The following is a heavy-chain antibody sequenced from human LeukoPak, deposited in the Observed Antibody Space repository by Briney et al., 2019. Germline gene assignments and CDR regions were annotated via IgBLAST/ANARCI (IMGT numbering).Heavy chain of an antibody. CDR3: AKCMSATGVCLNFDS. CDR1: GFTFMSYA. V-gene: IGHV3-23*01. Sequence: GGSLRLSCVASGFTFMSYAMSWVRQAPGKGLQWVSGISGSDSSTYYTDSAEGSTYYTDSAEGRFTISRDNSKNTVYLQINILRAEDTAVYYCAKCMSATGVCLNFDSWGQGILVTVSS. J-gene: IGHJ4*02. CDR2: ISGSDSSTYYTDSAEGST. D-gene: IGHD2-8*01.